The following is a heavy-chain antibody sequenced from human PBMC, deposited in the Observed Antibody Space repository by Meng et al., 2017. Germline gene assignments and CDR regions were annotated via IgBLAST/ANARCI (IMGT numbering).Heavy chain of an antibody. D-gene: IGHD6-19*01. V-gene: IGHV3-33*01. CDR2: IWYDGSNK. Sequence: GESLKISCAASGFTFSSYGMHWVRQAPGKGLEWVAVIWYDGSNKYYADSVKGRFTISRDNSKNTLYLQMNSLRAEDTAVYYCARDLSYSSGWSFDYWGQGTLVTVSS. J-gene: IGHJ4*02. CDR1: GFTFSSYG. CDR3: ARDLSYSSGWSFDY.